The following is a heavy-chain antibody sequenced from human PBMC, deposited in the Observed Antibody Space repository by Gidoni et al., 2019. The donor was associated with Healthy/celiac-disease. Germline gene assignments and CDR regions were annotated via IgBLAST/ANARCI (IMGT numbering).Heavy chain of an antibody. CDR1: GYSFTSYW. CDR3: ARPTPMIVEGYDGAFDI. D-gene: IGHD3-22*01. J-gene: IGHJ3*02. V-gene: IGHV5-51*01. Sequence: EVQLVQSGAEVKKPGESMKISCKGSGYSFTSYWIGWLRQMPGKGLEWMGIIYPGDSDTRYSPSFQGQVTISADKSISTAYLQWSSLKASDTAMYYCARPTPMIVEGYDGAFDIWGQGTMVTVSS. CDR2: IYPGDSDT.